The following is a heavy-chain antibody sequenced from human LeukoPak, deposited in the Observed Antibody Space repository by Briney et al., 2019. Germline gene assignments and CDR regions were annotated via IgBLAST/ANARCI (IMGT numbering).Heavy chain of an antibody. CDR3: ASPSSGQSFDI. V-gene: IGHV3-53*01. CDR1: GFTFSSHA. J-gene: IGHJ3*02. Sequence: GGSLRLSCPVSGFTFSSHAMSWVRQAPGKGLEWVSVIYTGGNTYYADSVKGRFTISRDNSKNTLYLQMHSLRAEDTAVYYCASPSSGQSFDIWGQGTMVTVSS. CDR2: IYTGGNT. D-gene: IGHD6-19*01.